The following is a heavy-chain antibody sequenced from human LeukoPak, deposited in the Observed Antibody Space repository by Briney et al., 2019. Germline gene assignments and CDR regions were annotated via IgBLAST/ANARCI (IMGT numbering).Heavy chain of an antibody. D-gene: IGHD3-10*01. CDR1: GGSISSYY. V-gene: IGHV4-59*01. CDR2: IYYSGST. J-gene: IGHJ4*02. Sequence: PSETLSLTCTVSGGSISSYYWSWIRQPPGKGLEWIGYIYYSGSTNYNPSLKSRVTISVDTSKNQFSLKLSSVTAADTAVYYCARGRKVRGVSFDYWGQGTLVTVSS. CDR3: ARGRKVRGVSFDY.